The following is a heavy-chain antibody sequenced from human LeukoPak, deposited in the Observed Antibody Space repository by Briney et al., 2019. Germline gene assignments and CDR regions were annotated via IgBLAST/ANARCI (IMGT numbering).Heavy chain of an antibody. V-gene: IGHV3-7*04. Sequence: GGSLRLSCAASGFTFSSCAMSWVRQAPGKGLEWVANIRQDASAVFQVDSLKGRFTVSRDNTKNSLYLQMSSLRVEDTAVYYCARWIHDSAAWRLDYWGRGALVTVSS. CDR2: IRQDASAV. CDR1: GFTFSSCA. J-gene: IGHJ4*02. CDR3: ARWIHDSAAWRLDY. D-gene: IGHD3-22*01.